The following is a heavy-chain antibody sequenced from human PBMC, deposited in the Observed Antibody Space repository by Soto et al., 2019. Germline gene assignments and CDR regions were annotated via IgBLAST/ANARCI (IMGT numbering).Heavy chain of an antibody. CDR2: ISYDGSNK. D-gene: IGHD6-13*01. Sequence: QVQLVESGGGVVQPGRSLRLSCAASGFTFSSYAMHWVRQAPGEGLEWAAVISYDGSNKYYAESVKGRFTISRDNSKNTLYLQMNRLRAEDTGVYYGARERAIAAAVDYWGQGSLVTVSS. V-gene: IGHV3-30-3*01. J-gene: IGHJ4*02. CDR1: GFTFSSYA. CDR3: ARERAIAAAVDY.